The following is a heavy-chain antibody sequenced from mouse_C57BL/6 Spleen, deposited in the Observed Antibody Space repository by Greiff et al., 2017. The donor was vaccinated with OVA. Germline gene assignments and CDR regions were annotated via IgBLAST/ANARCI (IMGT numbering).Heavy chain of an antibody. Sequence: ESGPGLVKPSQSLSLTCSVTGYSITTGSYWNWLRQFPGNKLEWIGYISYDGSYNDNPSLKRLISFTRDTSKNHFFLKLNSVTTEDTATYYGARRNWDAGFAYWGQGTLVTVSA. V-gene: IGHV3-6*01. CDR1: GYSITTGSY. CDR3: ARRNWDAGFAY. J-gene: IGHJ3*01. CDR2: ISYDGSY. D-gene: IGHD4-1*01.